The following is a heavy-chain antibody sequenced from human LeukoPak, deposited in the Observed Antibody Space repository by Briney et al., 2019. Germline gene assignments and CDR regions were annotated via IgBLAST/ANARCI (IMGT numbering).Heavy chain of an antibody. CDR1: GGSFSGYY. CDR2: INHSGST. V-gene: IGHV4-34*01. Sequence: SETLSLTCAVYGGSFSGYYWSWIRQPPGKGLEWIGEINHSGSTNYNPSLKSRVTISVDTSKNQFSLKLNSVTAADTAVYYCARRYYYGSGIFDYWGQGTLVTVSS. D-gene: IGHD3-10*01. CDR3: ARRYYYGSGIFDY. J-gene: IGHJ4*02.